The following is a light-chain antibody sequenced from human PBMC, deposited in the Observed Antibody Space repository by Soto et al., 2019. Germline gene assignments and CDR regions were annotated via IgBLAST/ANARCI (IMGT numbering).Light chain of an antibody. CDR2: DAS. Sequence: DIQMTQSPSSLSASVGDRVTISCRASQTTSTYLHWYQHKPGRVPRLLIYDASTRATGIPPRFSGSGSGTDFTLTISSLEPEDFAVYYCQQRSNSFGGGTKVDIK. CDR1: QTTSTY. V-gene: IGKV1-39*01. J-gene: IGKJ4*01. CDR3: QQRSNS.